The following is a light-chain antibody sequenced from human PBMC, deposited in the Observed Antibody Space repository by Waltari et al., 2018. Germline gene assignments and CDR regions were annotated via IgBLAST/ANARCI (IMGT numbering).Light chain of an antibody. CDR3: QQYQNWPQT. CDR1: QSISSN. V-gene: IGKV3-15*01. CDR2: GAS. J-gene: IGKJ2*01. Sequence: EIVMTQSPATLFVSPGERATLSCRASQSISSNSAWYQQKPGQAPRLLMYGASTRATAIPARFSGSGSGTEFALTISSLQSEDSAVYYCQQYQNWPQTFGQGTKLQIK.